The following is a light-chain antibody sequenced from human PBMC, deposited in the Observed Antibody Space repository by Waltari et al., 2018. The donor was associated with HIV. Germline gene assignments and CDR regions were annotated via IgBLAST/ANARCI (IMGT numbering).Light chain of an antibody. CDR1: RSVGSTY. Sequence: VLTQSPGPLSLSPGERATLSCRASRSVGSTYFGWYQQKSGQPPRLLVYGTSNRVAGIPDRFSGSGSGTDFTLTISRLEPEDSAVYYCQEFDDDSWSFGHGTKVEI. CDR3: QEFDDDSWS. J-gene: IGKJ1*01. CDR2: GTS. V-gene: IGKV3-20*01.